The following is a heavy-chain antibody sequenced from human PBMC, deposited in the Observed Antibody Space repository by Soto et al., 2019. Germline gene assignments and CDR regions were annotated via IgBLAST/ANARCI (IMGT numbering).Heavy chain of an antibody. CDR1: GFTFSTYT. D-gene: IGHD4-17*01. J-gene: IGHJ4*02. V-gene: IGHV3-23*01. CDR3: AKDMRPDGVWDFDS. CDR2: IAQNGGT. Sequence: EGQLLESGGGLVQPGASLRLSCATSGFTFSTYTMAWVRQAPGRGPEWVSGIAQNGGTYYADSVKGRFTISRDNSRNTVNLQMTALKGEDTAIYYCAKDMRPDGVWDFDSWGQGTLVTVAS.